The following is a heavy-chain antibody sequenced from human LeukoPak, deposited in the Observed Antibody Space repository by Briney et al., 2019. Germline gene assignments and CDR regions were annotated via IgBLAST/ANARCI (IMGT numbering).Heavy chain of an antibody. CDR3: AKLSDRGYSYGLYDY. Sequence: TGGSLRLSCAASGFTFSSYAMSWVRQAPGKGLEWVSAISGSGGSTYYADSVKGRFTTSRDNSKNTLYLQMNSLRAEDTAVYYCAKLSDRGYSYGLYDYWGQGTLVTVSS. D-gene: IGHD5-18*01. J-gene: IGHJ4*02. CDR1: GFTFSSYA. V-gene: IGHV3-23*01. CDR2: ISGSGGST.